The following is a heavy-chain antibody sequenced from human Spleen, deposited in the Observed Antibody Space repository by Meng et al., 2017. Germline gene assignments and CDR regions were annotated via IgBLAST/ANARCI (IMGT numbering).Heavy chain of an antibody. Sequence: ASVKVSCKASGYTFTGYYIHWVRQAPGQGLEWMGWINPNTGGAKFSYNFQGRVTLTRDTSIGAIYMELRSLTSDDTAIYYCARDGNFRSDTWFDPWGQATLVTVSS. CDR2: INPNTGGA. J-gene: IGHJ5*02. V-gene: IGHV1-2*02. CDR3: ARDGNFRSDTWFDP. CDR1: GYTFTGYY. D-gene: IGHD1-7*01.